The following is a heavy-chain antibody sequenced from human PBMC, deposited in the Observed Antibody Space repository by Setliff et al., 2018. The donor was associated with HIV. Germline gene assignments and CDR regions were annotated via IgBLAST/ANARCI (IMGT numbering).Heavy chain of an antibody. D-gene: IGHD6-13*01. J-gene: IGHJ6*03. CDR2: INHSGRT. V-gene: IGHV4-34*01. CDR3: VRVSCSSWYSIPRNYYYSMDV. Sequence: LSLTCAVYGGSFSGYCWSWIRQPPGKGLEWIGEINHSGRTKYNPSLKSRVTTSVDTSKNQVSLRLSSVTAADTAVYYCVRVSCSSWYSIPRNYYYSMDVWGEGTTVTVSS. CDR1: GGSFSGYC.